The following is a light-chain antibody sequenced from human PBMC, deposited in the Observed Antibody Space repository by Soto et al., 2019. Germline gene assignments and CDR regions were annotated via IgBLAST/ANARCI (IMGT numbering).Light chain of an antibody. V-gene: IGKV3-15*01. CDR3: QQYNNWPYT. CDR2: GAS. J-gene: IGKJ2*01. CDR1: QSVSSN. Sequence: EIVMTQSPATLSVSPGERATLSCRASQSVSSNLAWYQQKPGQAPRLVIYGASTRATGIPARFSGSGSGTEFTLTISSLQSEDFVVYYCQQYNNWPYTFGQGTKLEIK.